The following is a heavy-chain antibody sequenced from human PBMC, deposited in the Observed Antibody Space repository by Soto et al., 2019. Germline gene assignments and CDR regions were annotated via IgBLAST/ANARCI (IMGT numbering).Heavy chain of an antibody. CDR1: GGFNGSFY. J-gene: IGHJ2*01. D-gene: IGHD6-19*01. CDR3: ARMYSNGWPAYFDL. Sequence: PSETLSLTCTVSGGFNGSFYWGWIRQPPGKGLERIGHIYYSGDTNYNPSLKSRVTMSVDTSKKQFSLKLSALTAADTAVYCCARMYSNGWPAYFDLWGRGTLVTVSS. V-gene: IGHV4-59*01. CDR2: IYYSGDT.